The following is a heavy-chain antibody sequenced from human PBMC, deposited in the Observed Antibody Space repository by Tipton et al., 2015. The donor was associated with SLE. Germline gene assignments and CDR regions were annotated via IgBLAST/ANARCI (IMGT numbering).Heavy chain of an antibody. V-gene: IGHV3-21*03. CDR3: ARASLPRAFDI. CDR1: GFTFSSDN. J-gene: IGHJ3*02. CDR2: ISSSSTYI. Sequence: GSLRLSCAASGFTFSSDNMNWVRQAPGKGLEWVSSISSSSTYIYYADSVKGRFTISRDNANNSLSLQMNSLRDDDTAIYYCARASLPRAFDIWGQGTVVTVSS.